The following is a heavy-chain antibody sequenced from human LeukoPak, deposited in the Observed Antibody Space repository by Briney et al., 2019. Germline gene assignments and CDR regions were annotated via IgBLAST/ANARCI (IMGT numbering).Heavy chain of an antibody. CDR3: ARYLVGASDLYYFDY. J-gene: IGHJ4*02. CDR2: TRNKAHSYTT. D-gene: IGHD1-26*01. CDR1: GFTFSDHY. V-gene: IGHV3-72*01. Sequence: GGSLRLSCAASGFTFSDHYMDWVRQAPAKGLEWVGRTRNKAHSYTTEYAASVKGRFTISRDDSKNSLYLQMNSLKTEDTAVYYCARYLVGASDLYYFDYWGQGTLVTVSS.